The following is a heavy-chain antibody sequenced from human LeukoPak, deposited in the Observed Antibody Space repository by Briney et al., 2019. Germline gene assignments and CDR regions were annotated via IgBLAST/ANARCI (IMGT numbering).Heavy chain of an antibody. Sequence: PGGSLRLSCAASEFSVGSNYMTWVRQAPGKGLVWVLRISSDGRSTTYADSVKGRFTISRDNAKNTLYLQMNSLRVEDTAVYYCARDVKDFGAGDYWGQGALVTVSS. CDR3: ARDVKDFGAGDY. D-gene: IGHD3-10*01. J-gene: IGHJ4*02. V-gene: IGHV3-74*01. CDR2: ISSDGRST. CDR1: EFSVGSNY.